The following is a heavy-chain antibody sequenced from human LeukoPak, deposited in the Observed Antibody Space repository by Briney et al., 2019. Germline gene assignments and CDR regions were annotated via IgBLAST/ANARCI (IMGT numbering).Heavy chain of an antibody. D-gene: IGHD2-15*01. Sequence: GGSLRLSCAASGFTFSSYGMHWVRQAPGKGLEWVAFIRYDGSNKYYADSMKGRFTISRDNSKNTLYLQMNSLRAEDTAVYYCAKDRSSGEDGMDVWGQGTTVTVSS. CDR2: IRYDGSNK. CDR1: GFTFSSYG. CDR3: AKDRSSGEDGMDV. V-gene: IGHV3-30*02. J-gene: IGHJ6*02.